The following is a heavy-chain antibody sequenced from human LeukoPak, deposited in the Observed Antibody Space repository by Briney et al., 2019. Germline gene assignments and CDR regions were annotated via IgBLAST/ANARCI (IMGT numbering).Heavy chain of an antibody. D-gene: IGHD3-10*01. CDR1: GFTFSNAW. V-gene: IGHV3-15*01. CDR2: IKSKTDARTT. J-gene: IGHJ5*02. Sequence: TGGSLTLSCAASGFTFSNAWMSWLRQAPGKALEGVILIKSKTDARTTDYAAPVKGRFRISRDDSKKTMYVKMIRLKTEETAVYYCTIGEYEYGSGTYYPWGEGTLVTVSS. CDR3: TIGEYEYGSGTYYP.